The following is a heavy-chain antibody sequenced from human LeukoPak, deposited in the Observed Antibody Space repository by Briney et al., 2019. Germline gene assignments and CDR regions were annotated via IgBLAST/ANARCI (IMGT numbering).Heavy chain of an antibody. J-gene: IGHJ4*02. Sequence: GGSLRLSCPVSGITLSNYGMSWVRQAPGKGLEWVAGISGSGGRTNYADSVKGRFTISRDNPKNTLYLQMNSLRVEDTAVYFYATRRVVIRVILVGFHKEAYYFDSWGQGALVTVSS. V-gene: IGHV3-23*01. CDR3: ATRRVVIRVILVGFHKEAYYFDS. D-gene: IGHD3-22*01. CDR1: GITLSNYG. CDR2: ISGSGGRT.